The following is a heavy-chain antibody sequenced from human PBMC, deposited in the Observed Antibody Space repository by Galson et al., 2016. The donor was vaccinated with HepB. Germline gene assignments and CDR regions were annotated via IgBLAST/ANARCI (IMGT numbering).Heavy chain of an antibody. CDR1: GFSFRGHS. V-gene: IGHV3-15*07. Sequence: SLRLSCAASGFSFRGHSMNWVRQAPGKGLEWVGRSKSKNDGGAIDYAAPVEGRFTIARDEPRNSVDLQMDSRSADDTAVYFCATLGFCGTTTCNFWGQGTLVTVSS. D-gene: IGHD2-2*01. J-gene: IGHJ4*02. CDR3: ATLGFCGTTTCNF. CDR2: SKSKNDGGAI.